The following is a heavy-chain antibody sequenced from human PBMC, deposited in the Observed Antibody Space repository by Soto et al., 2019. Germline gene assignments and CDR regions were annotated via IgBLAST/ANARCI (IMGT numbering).Heavy chain of an antibody. CDR2: IIPIFGTA. Sequence: SVKVSCKASGYTLTTFFMHWVRQAPGKGLEWMGGIIPIFGTANYAQKFQGRVPITADESTSTAYLELSSLRSEDTAVYYCAGEGWSGYSSSWDAFDIWGQGTMVTVSS. CDR3: AGEGWSGYSSSWDAFDI. J-gene: IGHJ3*02. V-gene: IGHV1-69*13. CDR1: GYTLTTFF. D-gene: IGHD6-13*01.